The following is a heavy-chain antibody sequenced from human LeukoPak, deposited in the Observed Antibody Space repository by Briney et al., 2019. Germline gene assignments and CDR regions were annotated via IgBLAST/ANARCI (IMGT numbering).Heavy chain of an antibody. D-gene: IGHD6-6*01. CDR1: GFTFSSYG. CDR2: IRYDGSNK. J-gene: IGHJ4*02. CDR3: ARESFAARWD. Sequence: GGPLRLSCAASGFTFSSYGMHWVRQAPGKGLEWVAFIRYDGSNKYYADSVKGRFTISRDNSKNTLYLQMNSLRTEDTAVYYCARESFAARWDWGQGTLVTVSS. V-gene: IGHV3-30*02.